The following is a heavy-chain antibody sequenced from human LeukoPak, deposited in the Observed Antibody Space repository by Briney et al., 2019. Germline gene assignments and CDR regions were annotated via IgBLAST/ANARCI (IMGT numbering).Heavy chain of an antibody. J-gene: IGHJ4*02. V-gene: IGHV3-49*03. CDR2: IRSKADGGTT. D-gene: IGHD6-6*01. Sequence: QSGGSLRVSCTAFGFTFRDYNINWFRQAPGRGLEWVGFIRSKADGGTTEYAASVKGRFTISRDDSKNVAYLQINNLRAEDTALYYCARDDRPSGHDFDYWGQGTLVTVSS. CDR1: GFTFRDYN. CDR3: ARDDRPSGHDFDY.